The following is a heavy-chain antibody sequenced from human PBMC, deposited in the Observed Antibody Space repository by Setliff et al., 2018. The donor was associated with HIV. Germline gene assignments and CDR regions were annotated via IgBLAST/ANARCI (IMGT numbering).Heavy chain of an antibody. Sequence: PSETLSLTCTVPGYSISSGHYWAWIRQPPGKGLEWIGYIYHAGNTYYNPSLKSRVTISVDTSKNQISLRLNSLTAADTAVYYCARGTTLNVVPNAFDIWGQGTMVTVS. CDR2: IYHAGNT. V-gene: IGHV4-38-2*02. CDR1: GYSISSGHY. J-gene: IGHJ3*02. CDR3: ARGTTLNVVPNAFDI. D-gene: IGHD4-17*01.